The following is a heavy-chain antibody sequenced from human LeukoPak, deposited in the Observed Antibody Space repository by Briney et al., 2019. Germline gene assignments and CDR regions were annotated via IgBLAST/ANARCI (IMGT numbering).Heavy chain of an antibody. J-gene: IGHJ4*02. Sequence: TGGSLRLSCTASGFTFGDYAMSWVRQAPGKGLEWVGFIRSKAYGGTTEYAASAKGRFTISRDDSKSIAYLQMNSLKTEDTAVYYCTRVVPAAVHFDYWGQGTLVTVSS. D-gene: IGHD2-2*02. V-gene: IGHV3-49*04. CDR1: GFTFGDYA. CDR2: IRSKAYGGTT. CDR3: TRVVPAAVHFDY.